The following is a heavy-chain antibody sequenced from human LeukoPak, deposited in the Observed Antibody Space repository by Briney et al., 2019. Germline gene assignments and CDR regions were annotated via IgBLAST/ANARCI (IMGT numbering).Heavy chain of an antibody. J-gene: IGHJ3*02. CDR2: MNPNSGNT. CDR3: ARVRSVSTGEYSSGWNDAFDI. CDR1: GYTFTSYD. V-gene: IGHV1-8*01. D-gene: IGHD6-19*01. Sequence: ASVKVSCEASGYTFTSYDINWVRQATGQGLEWMGWMNPNSGNTGYAQKFQGRVTMTRTTSISTAYMELSSLRSEDTAVYYCARVRSVSTGEYSSGWNDAFDIWGQGTMVTVSS.